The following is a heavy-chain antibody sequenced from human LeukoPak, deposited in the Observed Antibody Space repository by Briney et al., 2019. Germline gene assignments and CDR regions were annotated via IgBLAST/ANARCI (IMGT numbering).Heavy chain of an antibody. CDR2: SIPIFGTA. V-gene: IGHV1-69*05. J-gene: IGHJ4*02. CDR1: GGTFSSYA. D-gene: IGHD3-22*01. Sequence: SVKVSCKASGGTFSSYAISWVRQAPGQGLEWMGRSIPIFGTANYAQKFQGRVTSTTDESTSTAYMELSSLRSEDTAVYYCARARYYDSSGYLDYWGQGTLVTVSS. CDR3: ARARYYDSSGYLDY.